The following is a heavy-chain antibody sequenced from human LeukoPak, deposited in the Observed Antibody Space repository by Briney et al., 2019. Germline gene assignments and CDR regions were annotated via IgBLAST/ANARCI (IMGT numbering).Heavy chain of an antibody. CDR3: ARGVFEAEGPLAYCGGDCYSSGWFDP. CDR1: GGSISSGGYS. CDR2: IYHSGST. Sequence: SSQTLSLTCAVSGGSISSGGYSWSWIRQPPGKGLEWIGYIYHSGSTYYNPSLKSRVTISVDTSKNQFSLKLSSVTAADTAVYYCARGVFEAEGPLAYCGGDCYSSGWFDPWGQGTLVTVSS. D-gene: IGHD2-21*02. V-gene: IGHV4-30-2*01. J-gene: IGHJ5*02.